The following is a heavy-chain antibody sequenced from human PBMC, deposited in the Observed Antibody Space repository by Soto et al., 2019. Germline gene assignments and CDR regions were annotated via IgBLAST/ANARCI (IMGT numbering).Heavy chain of an antibody. CDR1: GGSISSSNW. CDR2: IYHSGST. CDR3: ARRINYYGSGPHWFDP. Sequence: PSETLSLTCAVSGGSISSSNWWSWVRQPPGKGLEWIGEIYHSGSTNYNPSLKSRVTISVDTSKNQFSLKLSSVTAADTAVYYCARRINYYGSGPHWFDPWGQGTLVTVSS. V-gene: IGHV4-4*02. J-gene: IGHJ5*02. D-gene: IGHD3-10*01.